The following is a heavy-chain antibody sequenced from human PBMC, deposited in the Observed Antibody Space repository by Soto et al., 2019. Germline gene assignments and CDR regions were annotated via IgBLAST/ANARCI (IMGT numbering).Heavy chain of an antibody. CDR3: ARASPFLRGLNYGPIDL. CDR2: VYSSGSA. D-gene: IGHD3-10*01. CDR1: RGSISSYF. V-gene: IGHV4-4*07. Sequence: SETLSLTCTVSRGSISSYFWTWIRQPAGKGLEWIGRVYSSGSANYNASLKSRVTMSVDTSKNHFSLKLTSVTAADTGVYYCARASPFLRGLNYGPIDLWGPGTLVTVSS. J-gene: IGHJ4*02.